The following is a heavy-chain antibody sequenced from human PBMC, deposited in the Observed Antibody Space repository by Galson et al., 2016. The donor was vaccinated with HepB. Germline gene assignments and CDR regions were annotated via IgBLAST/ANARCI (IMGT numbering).Heavy chain of an antibody. CDR1: GYTFTNYG. D-gene: IGHD3-3*01. V-gene: IGHV1-18*01. CDR3: ARDVLDLDFWGPIDVLEI. CDR2: ISAYDGKT. J-gene: IGHJ3*02. Sequence: SVKVSCKASGYTFTNYGFSWVRQAPGQGLEWVGWISAYDGKTNYQQNLQGRVTLTTDTSTSTVYMELRGLRSDDTAVYYCARDVLDLDFWGPIDVLEIWGQGTMVTVSS.